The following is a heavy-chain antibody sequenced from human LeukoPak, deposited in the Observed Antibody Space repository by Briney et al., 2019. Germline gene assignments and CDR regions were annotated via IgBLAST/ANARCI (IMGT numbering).Heavy chain of an antibody. D-gene: IGHD6-13*01. V-gene: IGHV3-21*01. CDR3: ARDIEAAGLFLDY. J-gene: IGHJ4*02. CDR2: ISSSSSYI. CDR1: GFTFSSYS. Sequence: GGSLRLSCAASGFTFSSYSMNWVRQAPGKGLEWVSSISSSSSYIYYADSVKGRFTISRDNAKNSLYLQMNSLRAGDTAVYYCARDIEAAGLFLDYWGQGTLVTVSS.